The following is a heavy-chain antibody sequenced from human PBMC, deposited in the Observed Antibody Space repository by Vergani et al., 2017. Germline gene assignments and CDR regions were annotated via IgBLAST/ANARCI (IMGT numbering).Heavy chain of an antibody. J-gene: IGHJ3*01. Sequence: QVQLQQWGAGLLKPSETLSLTCAVYGGAFSGYYWSWIRQPPGKGLEWIGEINHSGSTNYNPSLKSRVTISVDTAKNQFSLKLSSVTAADTAVYYCARWRGATIPPWAFDLWGQGTMVTVSS. CDR1: GGAFSGYY. V-gene: IGHV4-34*01. CDR2: INHSGST. D-gene: IGHD1-26*01. CDR3: ARWRGATIPPWAFDL.